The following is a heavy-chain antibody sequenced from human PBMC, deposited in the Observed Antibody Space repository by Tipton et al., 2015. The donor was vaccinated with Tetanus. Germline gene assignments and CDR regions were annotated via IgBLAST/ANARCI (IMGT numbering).Heavy chain of an antibody. Sequence: TLSLTCTVSGDSITRDGYSWHWIRQPPGKGLEWIGYISDGGQSYYSPSLERRATISRDMSNNHFSLKLTSVTAADTAVYYCARERIRLIGEVVFRFFDVWGRGTLVTVSS. CDR3: ARERIRLIGEVVFRFFDV. D-gene: IGHD3-3*02. CDR1: GDSITRDGYS. CDR2: ISDGGQS. V-gene: IGHV4-30-2*01. J-gene: IGHJ2*01.